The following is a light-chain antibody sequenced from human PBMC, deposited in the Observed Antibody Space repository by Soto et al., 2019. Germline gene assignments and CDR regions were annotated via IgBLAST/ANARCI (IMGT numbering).Light chain of an antibody. J-gene: IGLJ3*02. CDR3: LLPYSDAWV. Sequence: QAVVTQETSMSVSPGGTVTLTCGSSTGTVTSGHYPYWFQQKPGQAPRTLIYDTTNKQSWTPARFSGSLLGGKAALTLSGAQPEDEADYYCLLPYSDAWVFGGGTKVTVL. V-gene: IGLV7-46*01. CDR1: TGTVTSGHY. CDR2: DTT.